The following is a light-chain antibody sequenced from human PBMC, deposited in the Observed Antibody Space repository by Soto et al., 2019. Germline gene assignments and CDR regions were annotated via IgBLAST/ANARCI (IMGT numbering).Light chain of an antibody. Sequence: IQMTTSPSSLSASIGDRATITCHASHDIRNSLNWYQQTPGKPPTLLISDASSLEAGVQSRFSGSGFGTAFSFAIISLKPDDFATYVCQQYDNLPLTFGGGTKVEIK. CDR3: QQYDNLPLT. CDR2: DAS. V-gene: IGKV1-33*01. J-gene: IGKJ4*01. CDR1: HDIRNS.